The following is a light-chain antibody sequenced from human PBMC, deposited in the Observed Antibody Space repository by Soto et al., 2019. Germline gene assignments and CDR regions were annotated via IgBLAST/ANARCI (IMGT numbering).Light chain of an antibody. CDR2: WAS. Sequence: DIVMTQSPDSLAVSLGERATINCKSSQSVLSGSDINNYLAWFQQKPGQPPKALIYWASTRESGVPDRFSGSGSGTDFTLTITSLQAEDVAVYYCQQYYATPITFGQGTRLEIK. CDR1: QSVLSGSDINNY. V-gene: IGKV4-1*01. J-gene: IGKJ5*01. CDR3: QQYYATPIT.